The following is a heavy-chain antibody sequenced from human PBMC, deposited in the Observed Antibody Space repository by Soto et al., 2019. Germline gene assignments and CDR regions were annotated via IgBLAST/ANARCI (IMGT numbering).Heavy chain of an antibody. CDR1: GFSLSGYE. CDR2: ISGSGSTI. V-gene: IGHV3-48*03. Sequence: EEILVESGGGLVHPGGSLRLSCAASGFSLSGYEMNWVRQAPGRGLEWVSYISGSGSTIYYADSVKGRFTISRDDANNLVSLQMNSLSAEDTAVYYCTRDGFSFSEAVRTYNCMDVWGQGATVTVS. CDR3: TRDGFSFSEAVRTYNCMDV. J-gene: IGHJ6*02. D-gene: IGHD6-19*01.